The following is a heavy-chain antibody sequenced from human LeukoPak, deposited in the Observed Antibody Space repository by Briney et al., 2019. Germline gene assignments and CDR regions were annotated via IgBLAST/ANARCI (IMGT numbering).Heavy chain of an antibody. CDR1: GGSISSYY. CDR2: IYYSGST. D-gene: IGHD3-22*01. CDR3: ARSLYYYDSSGYYYGGWFDP. Sequence: SETLSLTCTVSGGSISSYYWSWIRQPPGKGLEWIGYIYYSGSTNYNPSLKSRVTISVDTSKNQFSLKLSSVTAADTAVYYCARSLYYYDSSGYYYGGWFDPWGQGTLVTVSS. J-gene: IGHJ5*01. V-gene: IGHV4-59*08.